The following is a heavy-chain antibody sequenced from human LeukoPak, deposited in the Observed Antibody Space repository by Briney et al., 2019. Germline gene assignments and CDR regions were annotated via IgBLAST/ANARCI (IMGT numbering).Heavy chain of an antibody. CDR3: AKEQLDYYGDNESVGY. CDR1: GFTFSSYA. D-gene: IGHD4-17*01. CDR2: ICVSGGSP. V-gene: IGHV3-23*01. Sequence: GGSLRHSRAASGFTFSSYAMSWVRPAPRKGVEWVSAICVSGGSPYYADSVKGPFTISRDNSKNTLYLQMNSLRAVDTAVYYCAKEQLDYYGDNESVGYWGKGTLVTVS. J-gene: IGHJ4*02.